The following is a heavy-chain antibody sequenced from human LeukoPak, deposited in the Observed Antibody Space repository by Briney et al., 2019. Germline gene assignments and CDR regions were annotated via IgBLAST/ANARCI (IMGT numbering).Heavy chain of an antibody. CDR2: IYYSGST. CDR3: ARGPRILAAGSYFFDY. CDR1: GGSISSYY. D-gene: IGHD6-13*01. V-gene: IGHV4-59*01. J-gene: IGHJ4*02. Sequence: SETLSLTCTVSGGSISSYYWSWIRQPPGKGLEWIGYIYYSGSTNYNPSLKSRVTISVDTSKNQFSLKLSSVTAADTAVYYCARGPRILAAGSYFFDYWGQGSLVTVSS.